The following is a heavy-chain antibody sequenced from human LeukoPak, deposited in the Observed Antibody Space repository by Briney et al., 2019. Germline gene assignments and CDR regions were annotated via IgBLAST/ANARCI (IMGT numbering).Heavy chain of an antibody. J-gene: IGHJ6*03. Sequence: SETLSLTCAVYGGSFSGYYWSWIRQPPGKGLEWIGEINHSGSTNYNPSLKSRVTISVDTSKNQFSLKLSSVTAADTAVYYCARQRAGYYYYMDVWGKGTTVTVSS. D-gene: IGHD3-10*01. V-gene: IGHV4-34*01. CDR3: ARQRAGYYYYMDV. CDR1: GGSFSGYY. CDR2: INHSGST.